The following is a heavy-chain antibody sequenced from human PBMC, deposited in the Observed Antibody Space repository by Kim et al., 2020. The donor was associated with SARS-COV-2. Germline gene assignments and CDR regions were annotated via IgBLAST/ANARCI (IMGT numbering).Heavy chain of an antibody. Sequence: GGSLRLSCEASGFTFSSYSMNWVRQAPGKGLERVSSISSRSSDINYADSVKGRFIISRDNAKNSLYLQMNSLRDEDTAIYYCARDRGTTSMVRGVNWYWGQGTPVTVSS. D-gene: IGHD3-10*01. CDR1: GFTFSSYS. J-gene: IGHJ4*02. CDR2: ISSRSSDI. CDR3: ARDRGTTSMVRGVNWY. V-gene: IGHV3-21*01.